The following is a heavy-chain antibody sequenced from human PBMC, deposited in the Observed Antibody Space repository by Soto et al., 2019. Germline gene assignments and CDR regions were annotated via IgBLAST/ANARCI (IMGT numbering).Heavy chain of an antibody. CDR1: GDSISSSTYY. D-gene: IGHD2-15*01. V-gene: IGHV4-39*01. J-gene: IGHJ4*02. CDR2: IYYSGST. Sequence: SETLSLTCAVSGDSISSSTYYWGWIRQPPGKGLEWIGSIYYSGSTNYNPSLKSRVTISVDTSKIQFSLKLSSVTAADTALYYCARQTQGCTAGSCYSAVDYWGPGTLVTVSS. CDR3: ARQTQGCTAGSCYSAVDY.